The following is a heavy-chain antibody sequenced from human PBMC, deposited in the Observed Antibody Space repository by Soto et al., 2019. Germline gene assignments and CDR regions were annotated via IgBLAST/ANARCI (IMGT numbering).Heavy chain of an antibody. D-gene: IGHD4-17*01. CDR1: GFTFSSYG. Sequence: PGGSLRLSCAASGFTFSSYGMHWVRQAPGKGLEWVAVIWYGGSNKYYADSVKGRFTISRDNSKNTLYLQMNSLRAEDTAVFYCARKDYAEISYYYYGMDVWGQGTTVTVSS. CDR2: IWYGGSNK. J-gene: IGHJ6*02. V-gene: IGHV3-33*01. CDR3: ARKDYAEISYYYYGMDV.